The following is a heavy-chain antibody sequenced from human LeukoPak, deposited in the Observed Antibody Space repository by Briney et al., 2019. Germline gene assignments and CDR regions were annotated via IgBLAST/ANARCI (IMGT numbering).Heavy chain of an antibody. Sequence: PGGSLRLSCVGSGFTFSDYGMSWVRRAPGKGLEWVSYISSSSSYTNYADSVKGRFTISRDNAKNSLYLQMNSLRAEDTAVYYCARGFWGLSNSFDYWGQGTLVTVSS. CDR3: ARGFWGLSNSFDY. D-gene: IGHD4-11*01. J-gene: IGHJ4*02. V-gene: IGHV3-11*05. CDR1: GFTFSDYG. CDR2: ISSSSSYT.